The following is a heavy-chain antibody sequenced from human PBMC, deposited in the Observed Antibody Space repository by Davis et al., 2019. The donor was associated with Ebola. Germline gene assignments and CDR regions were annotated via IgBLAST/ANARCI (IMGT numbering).Heavy chain of an antibody. CDR1: GGSISSHY. CDR3: ARGPSGFGEFYYYGMDV. V-gene: IGHV4-59*11. CDR2: IHYSGST. J-gene: IGHJ6*04. Sequence: MPSETLSLTCTVSGGSISSHYWTWIRQPPGKGLEWIGHIHYSGSTHYNPSLKSRVTMSVDTSKNQFSLKLSSVTAADTAVYYCARGPSGFGEFYYYGMDVWGKGTTVTVSS. D-gene: IGHD3-10*01.